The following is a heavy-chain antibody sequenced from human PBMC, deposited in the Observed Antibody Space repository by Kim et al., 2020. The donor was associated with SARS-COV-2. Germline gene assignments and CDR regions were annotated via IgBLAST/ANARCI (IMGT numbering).Heavy chain of an antibody. CDR3: ARDFILQSHIDIFDI. Sequence: ASVKVSCKASGYTFTNYGISWVRQAPGHGLEWMGWISADNGHTNYAQKFLGRVTMTTETSTNTAYVELRSLRSDDTAVYYCARDFILQSHIDIFDIWGQGTMLTVSS. J-gene: IGHJ3*02. D-gene: IGHD3-16*02. CDR2: ISADNGHT. CDR1: GYTFTNYG. V-gene: IGHV1-18*04.